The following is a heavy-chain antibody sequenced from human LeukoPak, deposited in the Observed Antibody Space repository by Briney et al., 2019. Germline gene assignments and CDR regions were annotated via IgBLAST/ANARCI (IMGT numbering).Heavy chain of an antibody. CDR3: AKDPGYYYDSSGYIDY. CDR2: ISWNSGSI. CDR1: GFTFDDYA. Sequence: PGRSLRLSCAASGFTFDDYAMHCVRQAPGKGLEWVSGISWNSGSIGYADSVKGRFTISRDNAKNSLYLQMNSLRAEDTALYYCAKDPGYYYDSSGYIDYWGRGTLVTVSS. V-gene: IGHV3-9*01. J-gene: IGHJ4*02. D-gene: IGHD3-22*01.